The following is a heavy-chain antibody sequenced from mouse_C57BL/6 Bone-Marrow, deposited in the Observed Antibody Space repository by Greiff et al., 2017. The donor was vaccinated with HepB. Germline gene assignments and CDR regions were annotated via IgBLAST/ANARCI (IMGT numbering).Heavy chain of an antibody. D-gene: IGHD2-2*01. V-gene: IGHV1-50*01. CDR2: IDPSDSYT. J-gene: IGHJ3*01. Sequence: QVQLQQPGAELVKPGASVKLSCKASGYTFTSYWMQWVKQRPGQGLEWIGEIDPSDSYTNYNQKFKGKATLTVDTSSSTAYMQLSSLTSEDSAVYYCARWTMVTTGGFAYWGQGTLVTVS. CDR3: ARWTMVTTGGFAY. CDR1: GYTFTSYW.